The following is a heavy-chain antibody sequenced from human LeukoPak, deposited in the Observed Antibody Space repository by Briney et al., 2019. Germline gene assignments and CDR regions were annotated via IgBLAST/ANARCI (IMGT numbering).Heavy chain of an antibody. CDR2: INPNSGGT. CDR3: AADRGITIFGVVIHDNWFDP. J-gene: IGHJ5*02. V-gene: IGHV1-2*04. Sequence: ASVKVSCKASGYTFTGYYMHWVRQAPGQGLEWMGWINPNSGGTNYAQKFQGWVTMTRDTSISTAYMELSSLRSEDTAVYYCAADRGITIFGVVIHDNWFDPWGQGTLVTVSS. D-gene: IGHD3-3*01. CDR1: GYTFTGYY.